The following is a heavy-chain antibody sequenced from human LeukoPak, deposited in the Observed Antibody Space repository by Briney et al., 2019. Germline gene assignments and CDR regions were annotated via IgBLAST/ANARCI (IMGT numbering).Heavy chain of an antibody. J-gene: IGHJ4*01. D-gene: IGHD6-13*01. V-gene: IGHV4-59*01. CDR2: IYYSGST. Sequence: SETLSLTCTVSGGSISSYYWSWIRQPPGKGLEWIGYIYYSGSTNYNPSLKSRVTISVDTSKNQFSLKLSSVTAADTAVYYCARVGGSSWSPCFDYWGQGTLVTVSS. CDR3: ARVGGSSWSPCFDY. CDR1: GGSISSYY.